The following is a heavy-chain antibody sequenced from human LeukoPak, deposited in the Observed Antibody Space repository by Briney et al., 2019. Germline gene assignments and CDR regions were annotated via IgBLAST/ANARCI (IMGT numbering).Heavy chain of an antibody. CDR3: AKGGLRFLEWLRFDP. Sequence: PGGSLRLSCAASGFTFSPYAMSWVRQAPGKGLEWVSTISGSGGSTYYADSVKGRFTISRDNSKTTLYLQMNSLRAEDTAVYYCAKGGLRFLEWLRFDPWGQGTLVTVSS. CDR1: GFTFSPYA. D-gene: IGHD3-3*01. CDR2: ISGSGGST. V-gene: IGHV3-23*01. J-gene: IGHJ5*02.